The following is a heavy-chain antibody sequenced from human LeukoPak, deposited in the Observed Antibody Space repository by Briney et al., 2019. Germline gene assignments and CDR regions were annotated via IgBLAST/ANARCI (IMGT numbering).Heavy chain of an antibody. D-gene: IGHD2-21*02. Sequence: GASVKVSCKASGYTFTSYGISWVRQAPGQGLEWMGWISAYSGNTNYAQKLQGRVTMTTDTSTSTAYMELRSLRAEDTAVYYCAKEGRNCGGDCYPNDAFDIWGQGTMVTVSS. V-gene: IGHV1-18*01. CDR2: ISAYSGNT. CDR1: GYTFTSYG. J-gene: IGHJ3*02. CDR3: AKEGRNCGGDCYPNDAFDI.